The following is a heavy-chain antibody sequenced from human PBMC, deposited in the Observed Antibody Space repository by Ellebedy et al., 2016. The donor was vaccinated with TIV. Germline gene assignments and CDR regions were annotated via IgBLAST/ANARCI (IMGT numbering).Heavy chain of an antibody. J-gene: IGHJ4*02. CDR3: ARDRGASSGYEIDY. CDR1: GFPFDSYT. Sequence: GGSLRLSXFASGFPFDSYTLNWVRQSPGKGLEWVSSINSRSNVLYYAASVKGRFTISRDNAKNSLYLQMSSLRADDTAVYFCARDRGASSGYEIDYWGQGTLVTVST. V-gene: IGHV3-48*04. CDR2: INSRSNVL. D-gene: IGHD5-12*01.